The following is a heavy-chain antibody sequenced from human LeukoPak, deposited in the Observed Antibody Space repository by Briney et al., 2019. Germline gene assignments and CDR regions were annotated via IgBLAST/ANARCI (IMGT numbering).Heavy chain of an antibody. CDR3: ARLYYYGSGFDP. D-gene: IGHD3-10*01. Sequence: GGSLRLSCAASGFTFSSYSMNWVRQAPGKGLEWVSSIGSSSSYIYYADSVKGRFTISRDNAKNSLYLQMNSLRAEDAAVYYCARLYYYGSGFDPWGQGTLVTVSS. V-gene: IGHV3-21*01. J-gene: IGHJ5*02. CDR2: IGSSSSYI. CDR1: GFTFSSYS.